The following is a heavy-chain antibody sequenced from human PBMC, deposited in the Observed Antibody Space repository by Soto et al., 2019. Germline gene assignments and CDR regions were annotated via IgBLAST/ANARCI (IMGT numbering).Heavy chain of an antibody. CDR1: GGSIGSPTHY. J-gene: IGHJ4*02. CDR2: IYYSGTT. Sequence: SETLSLTCTVSGGSIGSPTHYWGWIRQPSGKGLEWIGTIYYSGTTYYYPSLQSRVSMSVDTSKNQSSLRLASVAAADTALYYCARLRVTVAGFVDYWGQGTLVTVSS. D-gene: IGHD6-19*01. CDR3: ARLRVTVAGFVDY. V-gene: IGHV4-39*01.